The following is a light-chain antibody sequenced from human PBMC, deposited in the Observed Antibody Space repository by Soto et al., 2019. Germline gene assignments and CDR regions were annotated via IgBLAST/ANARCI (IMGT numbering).Light chain of an antibody. Sequence: IVLTPSPATLSLSPGERATLSCRASPSVTNYLAWYQQKPGQAPRLLIYGAFNRATGIPARFSGSGSGTDFTLTISSLEPEDFAVYYCQQRNIWPPVTFGQGTRLEI. CDR2: GAF. CDR3: QQRNIWPPVT. CDR1: PSVTNY. J-gene: IGKJ5*01. V-gene: IGKV3-11*01.